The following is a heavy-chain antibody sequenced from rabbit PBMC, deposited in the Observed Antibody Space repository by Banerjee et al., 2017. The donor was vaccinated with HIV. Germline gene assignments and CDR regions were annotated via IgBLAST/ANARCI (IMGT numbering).Heavy chain of an antibody. V-gene: IGHV1S45*01. D-gene: IGHD6-1*01. CDR3: ARDWGAYAGHGYATGWLDL. J-gene: IGHJ5*01. CDR2: IYVSSSGST. Sequence: QLQLEESGGGLVKPGGTLTLTCKASGFTLSSSYYMCWVRQAPGKGLEWIACIYVSSSGSTYYASWAKGRFTISKTSSTTVTLQMTSLTAADTATYFCARDWGAYAGHGYATGWLDLWGQGTLVTVS. CDR1: GFTLSSSYY.